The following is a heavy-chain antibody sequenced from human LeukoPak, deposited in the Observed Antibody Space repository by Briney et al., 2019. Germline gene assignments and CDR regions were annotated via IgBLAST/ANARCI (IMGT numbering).Heavy chain of an antibody. J-gene: IGHJ6*02. Sequence: ASVKVSCKASGGTFSSYAISWVRQAPGQGLEWMGGIIPIFGTANYAQKFQGRVTITADESTSTACMELTSVTAADTAVYYCARDRRDYYYGMDVWGQGTTVTVSS. CDR1: GGTFSSYA. CDR2: IIPIFGTA. CDR3: ARDRRDYYYGMDV. V-gene: IGHV1-69*13.